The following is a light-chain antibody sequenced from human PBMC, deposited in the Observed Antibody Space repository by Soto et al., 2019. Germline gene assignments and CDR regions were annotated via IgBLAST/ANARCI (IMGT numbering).Light chain of an antibody. CDR3: EAWDSSLYVVI. CDR2: DNN. Sequence: QSLLTQPPSVSAAPGQMVTISCSGSSSNIGNNYVSWYQQLPGTAPKLLIYDNNKRPSGIPDRFSGSKSGTSATLGITGLQTGDEADYYCEAWDSSLYVVIFGGGTKLTVL. V-gene: IGLV1-51*01. J-gene: IGLJ2*01. CDR1: SSNIGNNY.